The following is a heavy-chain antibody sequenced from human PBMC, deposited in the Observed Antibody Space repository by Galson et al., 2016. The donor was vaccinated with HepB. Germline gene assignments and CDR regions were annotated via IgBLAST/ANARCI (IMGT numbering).Heavy chain of an antibody. D-gene: IGHD1-14*01. J-gene: IGHJ2*01. CDR3: ARITDGGGWYFDL. V-gene: IGHV5-51*03. CDR2: LSPTDSET. Sequence: QSGAEVKKPGESLKISCQDSGNSFTTYWIGWVRQMPGKGLEWMGILSPTDSETRYSPSFQGHVTISADKSIGTAYLQWSSLKASDTAIYYCARITDGGGWYFDLWGRGTQVTVSS. CDR1: GNSFTTYW.